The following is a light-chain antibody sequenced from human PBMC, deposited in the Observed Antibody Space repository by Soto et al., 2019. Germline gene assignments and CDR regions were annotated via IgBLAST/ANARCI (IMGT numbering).Light chain of an antibody. J-gene: IGKJ1*01. CDR3: QQCYSYPLT. Sequence: DIQMTQSPSSLSASVGDRVTITCRASQSISSWLAWYQQKPGKAPKLLIYAASSLQSGVPSRFSGSGSGTEFTLTISSLQPEDFATYYCQQCYSYPLTFGQGTKVDIK. V-gene: IGKV1-39*01. CDR2: AAS. CDR1: QSISSW.